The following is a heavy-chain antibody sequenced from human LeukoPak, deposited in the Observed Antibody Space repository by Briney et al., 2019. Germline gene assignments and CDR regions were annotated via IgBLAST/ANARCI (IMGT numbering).Heavy chain of an antibody. Sequence: SETLSLTCTVSGGSISSSSYYWGWIRQPPGKGLEWIGSIYYSGSTYYNPSLKSRVTISVDTSKNQFSLKLSSVTAADTAVYYCARYTHVWGSPNQSFDYWGQGTLVTVSS. CDR2: IYYSGST. D-gene: IGHD3-16*01. J-gene: IGHJ4*02. CDR3: ARYTHVWGSPNQSFDY. CDR1: GGSISSSSYY. V-gene: IGHV4-39*07.